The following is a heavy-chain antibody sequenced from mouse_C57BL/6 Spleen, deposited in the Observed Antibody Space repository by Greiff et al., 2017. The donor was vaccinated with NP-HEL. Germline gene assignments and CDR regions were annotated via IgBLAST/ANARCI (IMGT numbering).Heavy chain of an antibody. CDR2: IHPNSGST. D-gene: IGHD2-1*01. Sequence: QVQLQQPGAELVKPGASVKLSCKASGYTFTSYWMHWVKQRPGQGLEWIGMIHPNSGSTNYNEKFKSKATLTVDKSSSTAYMQLSSLTSEDSAVYYCARSVGNYYFDYWGQGTTLTVAS. CDR3: ARSVGNYYFDY. J-gene: IGHJ2*01. V-gene: IGHV1-64*01. CDR1: GYTFTSYW.